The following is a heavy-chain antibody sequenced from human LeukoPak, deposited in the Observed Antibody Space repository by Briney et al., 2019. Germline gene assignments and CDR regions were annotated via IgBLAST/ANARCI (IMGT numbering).Heavy chain of an antibody. CDR1: GGSVSSGSYY. CDR2: IYYSGST. D-gene: IGHD2-15*01. CDR3: ARDERWNWFDP. J-gene: IGHJ5*02. Sequence: PSETLSLTCTVSGGSVSSGSYYWSWIRQPPGKGLEWIGYIYYSGSTNYNPSLKSRVTISVDTSKNQFSLKLSSVTAADTAAYYCARDERWNWFDPWGQGTLVTVSS. V-gene: IGHV4-61*01.